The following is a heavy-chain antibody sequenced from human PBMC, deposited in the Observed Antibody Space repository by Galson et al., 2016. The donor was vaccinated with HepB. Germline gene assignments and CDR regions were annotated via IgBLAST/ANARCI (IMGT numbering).Heavy chain of an antibody. Sequence: SLRLSCAVSGLTFSDAWMSWVRQAPGKGLEWVAVIPYDGNYKRFADSVKGRFTSSRDNSKNTLSLQMNSLRLEDTAVYYCVREAARLYYFDNWGQGTLVTVSS. CDR1: GLTFSDAW. D-gene: IGHD6-6*01. CDR3: VREAARLYYFDN. V-gene: IGHV3-30*03. CDR2: IPYDGNYK. J-gene: IGHJ4*02.